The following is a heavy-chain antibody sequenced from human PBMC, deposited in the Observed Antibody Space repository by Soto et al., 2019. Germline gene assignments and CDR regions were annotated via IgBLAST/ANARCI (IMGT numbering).Heavy chain of an antibody. CDR1: GFTFSSYS. V-gene: IGHV3-48*01. Sequence: GGSLRLSCAASGFTFSSYSMNWVRQAPGKGLEWVSYTSSSSSTIYYADSVKGRFTISRDNAKNSLYLQMNSLRAEDTAVYYCARDCKYYDISGYYDYMDVWGKGPTVTVSS. J-gene: IGHJ6*03. CDR2: TSSSSSTI. D-gene: IGHD3-9*01. CDR3: ARDCKYYDISGYYDYMDV.